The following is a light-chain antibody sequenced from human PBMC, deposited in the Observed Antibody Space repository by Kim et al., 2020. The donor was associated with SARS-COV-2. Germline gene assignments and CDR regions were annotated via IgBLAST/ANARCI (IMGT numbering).Light chain of an antibody. J-gene: IGLJ3*02. CDR2: EVS. CDR1: SSDIGGYNY. CDR3: TSYAGSNWV. Sequence: PGQSVTISCTGTSSDIGGYNYVSWYQQHPGKAPKLMIYEVSERPTGVPDRFSVSKSGNTASLTVSGLQAEDEADYYCTSYAGSNWVFGGGTQLTVL. V-gene: IGLV2-8*01.